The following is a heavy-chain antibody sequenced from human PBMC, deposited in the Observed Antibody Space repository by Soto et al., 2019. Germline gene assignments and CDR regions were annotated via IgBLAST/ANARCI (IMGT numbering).Heavy chain of an antibody. CDR2: ISGSGGST. D-gene: IGHD5-12*01. J-gene: IGHJ2*01. CDR1: GFTFSSYA. V-gene: IGHV3-23*01. Sequence: EVQLLESGGGLVQPGGSLRLSCAASGFTFSSYAMSWVRQAPGKGLEWVSAISGSGGSTYYAGSVKGRFTISRDNSKNTLYLQMNSLRAEDTAVYYCAKDRGYSGYVLNWYFDLWGRGTLVTVSS. CDR3: AKDRGYSGYVLNWYFDL.